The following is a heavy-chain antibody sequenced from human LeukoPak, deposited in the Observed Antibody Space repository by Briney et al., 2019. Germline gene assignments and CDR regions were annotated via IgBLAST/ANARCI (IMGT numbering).Heavy chain of an antibody. D-gene: IGHD2-15*01. J-gene: IGHJ4*02. Sequence: PGRSLRLSSAASGFRFSSYAVHWVRQAPGKGLEWVAVISYDGSNKYYADSVKGRFTISRDNSKSTLYLQMNSLRAEDTAVYYCASGDPDINSHFDYWGQGTLVTVPS. CDR1: GFRFSSYA. V-gene: IGHV3-30*04. CDR2: ISYDGSNK. CDR3: ASGDPDINSHFDY.